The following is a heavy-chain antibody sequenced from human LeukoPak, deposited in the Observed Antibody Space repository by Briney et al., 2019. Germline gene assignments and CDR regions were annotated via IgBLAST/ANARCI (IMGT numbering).Heavy chain of an antibody. CDR3: ASLRYSGYDVDY. J-gene: IGHJ4*02. CDR1: GFTFSSYS. CDR2: ISSTTNYI. Sequence: GGSLRLSCAASGFTFSSYSMNWVRQAPGKGLEWVSSISSTTNYIYYADSVRGRFTISRGNAKNSLYLQMNSLRAEDTAVYYCASLRYSGYDVDYWGQGTLVTVSP. V-gene: IGHV3-21*01. D-gene: IGHD5-12*01.